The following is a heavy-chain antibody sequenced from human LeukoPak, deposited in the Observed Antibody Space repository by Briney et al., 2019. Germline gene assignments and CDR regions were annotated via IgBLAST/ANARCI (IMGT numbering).Heavy chain of an antibody. D-gene: IGHD3-22*01. V-gene: IGHV3-33*06. Sequence: GGSLRLSCAASGFTSSSYGMHWVRQAPGKGLEWVAVIWYDGSNKYYADSVKGRFTISRDNSKNTLYLQMNSLRAEDTAVYYCAKEGVTMIVVVFDYWGQGTLVTVSS. J-gene: IGHJ4*02. CDR1: GFTSSSYG. CDR2: IWYDGSNK. CDR3: AKEGVTMIVVVFDY.